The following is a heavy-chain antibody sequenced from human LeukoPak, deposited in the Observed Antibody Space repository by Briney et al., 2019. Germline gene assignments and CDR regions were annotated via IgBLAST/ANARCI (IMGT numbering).Heavy chain of an antibody. V-gene: IGHV4-39*01. CDR3: ARRPLKYSYYYGMDV. CDR1: GGSISSSSYY. J-gene: IGHJ6*02. CDR2: IYYSGST. D-gene: IGHD1-1*01. Sequence: PSETLSLTCTVSGGSISSSSYYWGWIRQPPGKGLEWIGSIYYSGSTYYNPSLKSRVTISVDTSKNQFSLKLSSVTAADTAVYYCARRPLKYSYYYGMDVWGQGTTVTVSS.